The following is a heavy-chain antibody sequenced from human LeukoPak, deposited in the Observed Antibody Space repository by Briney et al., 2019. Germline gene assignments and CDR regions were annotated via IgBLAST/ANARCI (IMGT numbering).Heavy chain of an antibody. CDR1: GGSISGYF. V-gene: IGHV4-59*08. CDR2: VYSDETT. J-gene: IGHJ4*02. Sequence: ASETLSLTCTVSGGSISGYFWSWIRQRPGKGLECLGYVYSDETTNYSPSLRSRITISIDTSKNQLSLNLRSVTAADTAVYYCARNGIHGYSGLDFWGQGTLVTVSS. CDR3: ARNGIHGYSGLDF. D-gene: IGHD5-12*01.